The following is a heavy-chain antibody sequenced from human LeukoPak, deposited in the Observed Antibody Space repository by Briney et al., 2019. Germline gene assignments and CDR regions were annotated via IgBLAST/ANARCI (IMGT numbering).Heavy chain of an antibody. CDR2: IYYSGST. CDR3: AAQDVNWFDP. D-gene: IGHD2-15*01. J-gene: IGHJ5*02. V-gene: IGHV4-31*03. Sequence: SETLSLTCTVSGGSISSGGYYWSWIRQHPGKGLEWIGYIYYSGSTYYNPSLKSRVTISVDTSKNQFSLKLSSVTAADTAVYYCAAQDVNWFDPWGQGTLVTVSS. CDR1: GGSISSGGYY.